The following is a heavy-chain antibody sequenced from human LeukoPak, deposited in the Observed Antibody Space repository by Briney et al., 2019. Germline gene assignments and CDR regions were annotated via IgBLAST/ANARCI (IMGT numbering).Heavy chain of an antibody. CDR3: ARGGIAVAGSFFDY. CDR2: IIPILGIA. V-gene: IGHV1-69*04. J-gene: IGHJ4*02. CDR1: GGTFSSYA. D-gene: IGHD6-19*01. Sequence: ASVKVPCKASGGTFSSYAISWVRQAPGQGLEWMGRIIPILGIANYAQKFQGRVTITADKSTSTAYMELSSLRSEDTAVYYCARGGIAVAGSFFDYWGQGTLVTVSS.